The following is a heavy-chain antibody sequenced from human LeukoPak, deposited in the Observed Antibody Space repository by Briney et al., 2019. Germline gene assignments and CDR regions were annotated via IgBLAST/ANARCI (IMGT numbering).Heavy chain of an antibody. V-gene: IGHV3-7*01. CDR1: GFTFSSYW. D-gene: IGHD3-22*01. CDR3: ARDPYDTLAYGAFDI. J-gene: IGHJ3*02. Sequence: GGSLRLSCAASGFTFSSYWMTWVRQAPGKGLEWVANINRDGSGTDLVDSVKGRFTISRDNARNSLSLQMNSLRAEDTAVYYCARDPYDTLAYGAFDIWGQGTVVTVSS. CDR2: INRDGSGT.